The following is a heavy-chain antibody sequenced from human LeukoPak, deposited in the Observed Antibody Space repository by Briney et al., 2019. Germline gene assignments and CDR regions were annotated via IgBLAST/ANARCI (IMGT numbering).Heavy chain of an antibody. CDR2: IYHSGST. V-gene: IGHV4-30-2*01. CDR3: ARGSGYINFDY. CDR1: GGSISSGGYY. J-gene: IGHJ4*02. D-gene: IGHD6-25*01. Sequence: TTSETLSLTCTVSGGSISSGGYYWSWIRQPPGKGLEWIGYIYHSGSTYYNPSLKSRVTISVDKSKNQFSLILTSVTAADTAVYYCARGSGYINFDYWGQGTLVTVSS.